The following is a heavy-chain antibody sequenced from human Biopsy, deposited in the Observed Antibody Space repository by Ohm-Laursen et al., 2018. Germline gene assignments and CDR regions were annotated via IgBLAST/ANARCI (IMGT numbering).Heavy chain of an antibody. J-gene: IGHJ4*02. V-gene: IGHV3-21*01. Sequence: SLRLSCSASGFRFSDYWMSWVRQAPGKGLEWVSSISASGNHIYYTDSVKGRFTVSRDNGKNSVYLQMNSLRVEDTAVYYCARDGEAKYCKHGVCPSDFWGQGTLVTVSS. D-gene: IGHD2-8*01. CDR3: ARDGEAKYCKHGVCPSDF. CDR1: GFRFSDYW. CDR2: ISASGNHI.